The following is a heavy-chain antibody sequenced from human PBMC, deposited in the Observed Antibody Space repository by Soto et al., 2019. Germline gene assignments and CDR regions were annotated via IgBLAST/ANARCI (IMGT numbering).Heavy chain of an antibody. V-gene: IGHV1-58*01. CDR3: AEDRNYDSSGSTV. Sequence: SVKVSCKASGFTFTSSAVQWVRQARGQRLEWIGWIVVGSGNTNYAQKFQERVTITRDMSTSTAYMELSSLRSEDTAVYYCAEDRNYDSSGSTVWGQGTTVTVPS. CDR1: GFTFTSSA. CDR2: IVVGSGNT. J-gene: IGHJ6*02. D-gene: IGHD3-22*01.